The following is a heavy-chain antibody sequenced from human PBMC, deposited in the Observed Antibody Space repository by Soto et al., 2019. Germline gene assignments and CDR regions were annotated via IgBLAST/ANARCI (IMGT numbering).Heavy chain of an antibody. CDR2: IYFSGST. V-gene: IGHV4-39*01. J-gene: IGHJ4*02. CDR3: ARGIRSVTMAHFDF. Sequence: PSETLSLTCTVSGGSISSGGYYWGWIRQPPGKGLDWIGSIYFSGSTNYNPSLGSRVTISIDTSKNQFSLKLSSVTAADTAFYYCARGIRSVTMAHFDFWGQGTLVTVSS. CDR1: GGSISSGGYY. D-gene: IGHD3-10*01.